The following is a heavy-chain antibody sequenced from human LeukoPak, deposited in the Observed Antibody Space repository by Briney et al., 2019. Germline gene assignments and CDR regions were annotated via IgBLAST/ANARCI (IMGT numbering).Heavy chain of an antibody. J-gene: IGHJ1*01. D-gene: IGHD3-10*01. CDR1: GGTFSSYA. CDR3: ARDQGLWFGELLPHGEYFQH. Sequence: GASVKVSCKASGGTFSSYAISWVRQAPGQGLEWMGGIIPMFRRTNYAQTFQGRVTITADESTSTAYMELTSLRSDDTAVYYCARDQGLWFGELLPHGEYFQHWGQGTLVTVSS. CDR2: IIPMFRRT. V-gene: IGHV1-69*13.